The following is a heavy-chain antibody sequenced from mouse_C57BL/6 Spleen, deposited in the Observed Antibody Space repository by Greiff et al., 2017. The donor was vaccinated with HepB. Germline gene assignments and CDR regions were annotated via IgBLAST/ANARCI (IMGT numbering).Heavy chain of an antibody. J-gene: IGHJ1*03. CDR2: IYPGDGDT. CDR3: AIHYYGSSYGGYFDV. D-gene: IGHD1-1*01. Sequence: QVQLQQSGPELVKPGASVKISCKASGYAFSSSWMNWVKQRPGKGLEWIGRIYPGDGDTNYNGKFKGTATLTADKSASTAYMQHSSLPSEDAAVYFCAIHYYGSSYGGYFDVWGTGTTVTVSS. CDR1: GYAFSSSW. V-gene: IGHV1-82*01.